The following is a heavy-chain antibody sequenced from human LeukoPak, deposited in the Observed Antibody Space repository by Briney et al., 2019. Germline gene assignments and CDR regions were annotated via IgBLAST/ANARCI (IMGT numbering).Heavy chain of an antibody. CDR3: ARENRYCSSTSCSYYYYMDV. CDR2: IYYSGST. J-gene: IGHJ6*03. D-gene: IGHD2-2*01. V-gene: IGHV4-59*01. CDR1: GGSISSFY. Sequence: SETLSLTCTVSGGSISSFYWSWIRQPPGKGLEWIGYIYYSGSTNYNPSLKSRVTISVDTSKNQFSLKLSSVTAADTAVYYCARENRYCSSTSCSYYYYMDVWGKGTTVTVSS.